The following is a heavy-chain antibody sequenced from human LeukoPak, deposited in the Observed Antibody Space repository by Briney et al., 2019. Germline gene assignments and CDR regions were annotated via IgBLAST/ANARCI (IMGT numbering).Heavy chain of an antibody. CDR2: IYYSGST. J-gene: IGHJ5*02. Sequence: SETLSLTCTVSGGSISSGGYYWSWIRQHPGKGLEWIGYIYYSGSTYYNPSLKSRVTISVDTSKNQFSLKLSSVTAADTAVYYCAREDRGDYDLEYNWFDPWGQGTLVTVSS. CDR3: AREDRGDYDLEYNWFDP. V-gene: IGHV4-31*03. CDR1: GGSISSGGYY. D-gene: IGHD4-17*01.